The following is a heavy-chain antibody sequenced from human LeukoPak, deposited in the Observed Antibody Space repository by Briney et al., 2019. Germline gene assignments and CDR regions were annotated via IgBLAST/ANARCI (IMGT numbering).Heavy chain of an antibody. CDR3: ARDASSWYSSGWPDPHFDY. Sequence: EASVTVSCKASGYTFTIYGISWVRQAPGQGLEWMGRISAYNGNTNYAQKLQGRVTMTTDTSTSTAYMELSSLRSEDMAVYYCARDASSWYSSGWPDPHFDYWGQGTLVTVSS. CDR2: ISAYNGNT. V-gene: IGHV1-18*03. CDR1: GYTFTIYG. D-gene: IGHD6-19*01. J-gene: IGHJ4*02.